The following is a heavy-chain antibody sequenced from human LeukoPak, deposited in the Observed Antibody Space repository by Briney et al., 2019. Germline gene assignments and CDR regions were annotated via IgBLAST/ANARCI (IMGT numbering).Heavy chain of an antibody. D-gene: IGHD6-19*01. J-gene: IGHJ4*02. Sequence: GGSLRLSCAASGFTFSTFAMIWVRQPPGKGLEWVSSIFPSGGEIHYADSVRGRFTISRDNSKSTLSLQMNSLRAEDTAVYYCARVMYSSGWSFDYWGQGTLVTVSS. CDR3: ARVMYSSGWSFDY. V-gene: IGHV3-23*01. CDR1: GFTFSTFA. CDR2: IFPSGGEI.